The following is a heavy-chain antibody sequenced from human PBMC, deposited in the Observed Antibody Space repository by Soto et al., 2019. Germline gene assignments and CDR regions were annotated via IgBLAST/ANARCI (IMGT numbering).Heavy chain of an antibody. CDR3: ASHYYDSSGYLPLDY. CDR1: GYTFTGYY. CDR2: INPNSGGT. Sequence: ASVKVSCKASGYTFTGYYMHWVRRAPGQGLEWMGWINPNSGGTNYAQKFQGRVTMTRDTSISTAYMELSRLRSDDTAVYYCASHYYDSSGYLPLDYWGQGTLVTVSS. J-gene: IGHJ4*02. D-gene: IGHD3-22*01. V-gene: IGHV1-2*02.